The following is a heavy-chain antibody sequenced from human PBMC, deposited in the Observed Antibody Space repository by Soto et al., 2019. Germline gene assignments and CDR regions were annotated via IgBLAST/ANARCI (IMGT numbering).Heavy chain of an antibody. J-gene: IGHJ6*02. CDR2: IYPGDSDT. CDR1: GYSFTSYW. D-gene: IGHD3-3*01. Sequence: GESLKISCKGSGYSFTSYWIGWVRQMPGKGLEWMGIIYPGDSDTRYSPSFQGQVTISADKSISTAYLQWSSLKASDTAVYYCARDQYDFRSGSYYYAMGVWGQGTKVTVSS. CDR3: ARDQYDFRSGSYYYAMGV. V-gene: IGHV5-51*01.